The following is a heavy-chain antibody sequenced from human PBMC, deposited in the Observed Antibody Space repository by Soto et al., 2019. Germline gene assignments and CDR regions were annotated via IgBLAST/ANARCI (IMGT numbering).Heavy chain of an antibody. CDR1: GYSITAGGYY. Sequence: SETLSLTCFVSGYSITAGGYYWIWIRHHPGKGLEWIGSFYSSGSIIYNPSLRSRVSISGDTSSNQFSMSLTSVTAADTARYYCARMYSSGSGWFHPWGQGTLVTVSS. V-gene: IGHV4-31*03. CDR2: FYSSGSI. CDR3: ARMYSSGSGWFHP. D-gene: IGHD6-19*01. J-gene: IGHJ5*02.